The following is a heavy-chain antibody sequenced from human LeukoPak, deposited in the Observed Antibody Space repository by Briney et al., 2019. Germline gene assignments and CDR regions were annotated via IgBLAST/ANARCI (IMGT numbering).Heavy chain of an antibody. CDR3: ARTRIAVAGSFDY. CDR2: IYYSGST. V-gene: IGHV4-59*01. J-gene: IGHJ4*02. Sequence: SETLSLTCTVSGGSISSYYWSWIRQPPGKGLEWIGYIYYSGSTNYNPSLKSRVTISVDTSKNQFSLKLSSVTAADTAVYYCARTRIAVAGSFDYWGQGALVTVSS. CDR1: GGSISSYY. D-gene: IGHD6-19*01.